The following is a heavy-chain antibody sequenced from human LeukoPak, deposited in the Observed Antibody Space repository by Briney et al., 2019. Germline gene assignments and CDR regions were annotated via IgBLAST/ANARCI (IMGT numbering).Heavy chain of an antibody. V-gene: IGHV1-2*02. D-gene: IGHD6-19*01. CDR3: ARGGVYSSGWITPSDY. J-gene: IGHJ4*02. CDR1: GYTFTGYY. CDR2: INPNSGGR. Sequence: ASVKVSCKASGYTFTGYYMHCVRHAPGEGLEWMGWINPNSGGRNYAQKFQGRVIMTRDTSIRTAYMVLRRLRSDDTAVYYCARGGVYSSGWITPSDYWGQGTLVTVSS.